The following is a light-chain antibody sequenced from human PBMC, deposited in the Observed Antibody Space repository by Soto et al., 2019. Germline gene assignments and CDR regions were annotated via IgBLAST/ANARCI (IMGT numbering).Light chain of an antibody. V-gene: IGKV2-28*01. CDR3: MQALQAPFT. J-gene: IGKJ3*01. CDR2: AGS. CDR1: QSLLHSNGYNY. Sequence: EIVMTQSPLSLPVTPGEPASISCKSSQSLLHSNGYNYLDWYLQKPGQSPQLLISAGSNRASGVPDRFSGSGSGTDFTLKISRVEAEDVAVYYCMQALQAPFTFGPGTKVDI.